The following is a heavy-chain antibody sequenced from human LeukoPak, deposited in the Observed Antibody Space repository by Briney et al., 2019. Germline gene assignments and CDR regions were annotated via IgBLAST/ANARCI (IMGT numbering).Heavy chain of an antibody. D-gene: IGHD6-13*01. Sequence: PSETLSLTCTVSGGSISSYYWSWIWQPPGKGLEWIGYIYYSGSTNYNPSLKSRVTISVDTSKNQFSLKLSSVTAADTAVYYCARHPMGSSWGLYFDYWGQGTLVTVSS. CDR1: GGSISSYY. CDR2: IYYSGST. CDR3: ARHPMGSSWGLYFDY. V-gene: IGHV4-59*08. J-gene: IGHJ4*02.